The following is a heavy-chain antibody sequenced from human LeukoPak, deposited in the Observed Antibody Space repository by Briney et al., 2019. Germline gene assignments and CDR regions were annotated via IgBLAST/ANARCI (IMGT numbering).Heavy chain of an antibody. CDR3: AMGPPSFDY. CDR2: INHSGST. J-gene: IGHJ4*02. V-gene: IGHV4-34*01. CDR1: GGSLSGYY. Sequence: KSSETLSLTCAVYGGSLSGYYWSWIRQPPGKGLEWIGEINHSGSTNYNPSLKSRVTISVDTSKNQFSLKLSSVTAADTAVYYCAMGPPSFDYWGQGTLVTVSS.